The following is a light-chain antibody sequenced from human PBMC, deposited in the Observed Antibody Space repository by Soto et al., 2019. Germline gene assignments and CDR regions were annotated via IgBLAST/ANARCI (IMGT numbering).Light chain of an antibody. CDR2: KAS. CDR3: QQYNRYWT. V-gene: IGKV1-5*03. CDR1: QSISIW. J-gene: IGKJ1*01. Sequence: DIQMTQSPSTLSASGGDRVTITCRASQSISIWLAWYQHKAGKAPKLLIYKASSLESGVPSRFSGSGSGTEFTLTISSLQPDDFATYYCQQYNRYWTFGQGTKVEIK.